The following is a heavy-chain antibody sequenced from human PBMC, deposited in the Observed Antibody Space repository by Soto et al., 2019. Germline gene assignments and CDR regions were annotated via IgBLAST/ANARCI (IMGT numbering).Heavy chain of an antibody. D-gene: IGHD1-26*01. CDR3: AREVGATDYWYFDL. CDR1: GFTFSSYG. Sequence: QVQLVESGGGVVQPGRSLRLSCAASGFTFSSYGMHWVRQAPGKGLEWVAVISYDGSNKYYADSVKGRFTISRDNSKNTLYLQMNSLRAEDTAVYYCAREVGATDYWYFDLWGRGTLVTVSS. J-gene: IGHJ2*01. CDR2: ISYDGSNK. V-gene: IGHV3-30*19.